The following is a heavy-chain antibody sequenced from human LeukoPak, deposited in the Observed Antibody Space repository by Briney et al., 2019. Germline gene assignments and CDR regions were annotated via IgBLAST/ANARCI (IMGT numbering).Heavy chain of an antibody. V-gene: IGHV3-48*03. D-gene: IGHD3-10*01. CDR3: AREYYYGSGSFDY. Sequence: GGSLRLSCAASGFTFSSYEMNWVRQAPGKGLEWVSYISSSGSTIYYADSVRGRFTISRDNAKNSLYLQMNSLRAEDTAVYYCAREYYYGSGSFDYWGQGTLVTVSS. J-gene: IGHJ4*02. CDR2: ISSSGSTI. CDR1: GFTFSSYE.